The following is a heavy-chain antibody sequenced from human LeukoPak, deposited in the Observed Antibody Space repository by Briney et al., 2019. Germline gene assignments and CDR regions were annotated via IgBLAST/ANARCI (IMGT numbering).Heavy chain of an antibody. D-gene: IGHD3-10*01. CDR2: ISSSSSTI. Sequence: GGTLRLSCAASGFTFSSYSMNWVRQAPGKGREWVSYISSSSSTIYYEDSVKGRFTISRDNAKNSLYLQMNSLRAEDTAVYYCARDRVTMVRGGTYWGQGTLVTVSS. CDR1: GFTFSSYS. V-gene: IGHV3-48*01. J-gene: IGHJ4*02. CDR3: ARDRVTMVRGGTY.